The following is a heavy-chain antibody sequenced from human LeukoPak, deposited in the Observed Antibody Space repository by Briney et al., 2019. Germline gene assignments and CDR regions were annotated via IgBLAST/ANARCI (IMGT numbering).Heavy chain of an antibody. Sequence: SETLSLTCTVSGSSISSGGYYWSWIRQHPGKGLEWIGYIYYSGSTNYNPSLKSRVTISVDTSKNQFSLKLSSVTAADTAVYYCARTITMIVGGYFDYWGQGTLVTVSS. J-gene: IGHJ4*02. CDR2: IYYSGST. D-gene: IGHD3-22*01. CDR1: GSSISSGGYY. V-gene: IGHV4-61*08. CDR3: ARTITMIVGGYFDY.